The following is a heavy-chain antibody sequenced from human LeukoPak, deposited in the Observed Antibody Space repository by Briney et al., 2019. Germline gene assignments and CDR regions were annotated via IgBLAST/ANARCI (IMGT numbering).Heavy chain of an antibody. Sequence: GGSLRLSCAASGFSFSTYGMHWVRQAPGKGLEWVAFIRYDGGNKYYADSVKGRFTISRDNSKNTLYMQMNSLRAEDTAVYYCAKEMSVWGKGTTVTISS. J-gene: IGHJ6*04. CDR2: IRYDGGNK. V-gene: IGHV3-30*02. CDR3: AKEMSV. CDR1: GFSFSTYG.